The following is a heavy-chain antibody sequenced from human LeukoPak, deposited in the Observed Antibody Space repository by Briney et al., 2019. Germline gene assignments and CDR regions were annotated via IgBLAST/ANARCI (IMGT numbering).Heavy chain of an antibody. CDR3: ARSGYYYGSGSYRFDY. J-gene: IGHJ4*02. Sequence: SETLSLTCTVSGGSISNYYWSWIRQPPGKGLEWIGYIYYSGSTNYNPSLKSRVTISVDTSKNQFSLKLSSVTAADTAVYYCARSGYYYGSGSYRFDYWGQGTLVTVSS. CDR1: GGSISNYY. V-gene: IGHV4-59*01. D-gene: IGHD3-10*01. CDR2: IYYSGST.